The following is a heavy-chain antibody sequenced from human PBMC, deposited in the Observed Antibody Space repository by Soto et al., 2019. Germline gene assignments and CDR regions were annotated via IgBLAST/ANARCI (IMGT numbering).Heavy chain of an antibody. CDR2: ISGSGGST. CDR1: GFTFSSYA. Sequence: GGSLSLSCAASGFTFSSYAMSWVRQAPGKGLEWVSAISGSGGSTYYADSVKGRFTISRDNSKNTLYLQMNSLRAEDTAVYYCAMSDSSGYYPYYFDYWGQGTLVTVSS. CDR3: AMSDSSGYYPYYFDY. V-gene: IGHV3-23*01. J-gene: IGHJ4*02. D-gene: IGHD3-22*01.